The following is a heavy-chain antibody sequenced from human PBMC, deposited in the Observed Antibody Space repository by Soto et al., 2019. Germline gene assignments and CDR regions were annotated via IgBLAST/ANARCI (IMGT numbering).Heavy chain of an antibody. Sequence: SETLSLTCPVSGGSISSYYWSWIRQPPGKGLEWIGYIYYSGSTNYNPSLKSRVTISVDTSKNQFSLKLSSVTAADTAVYYCARESHLFFDYWGQGTLVTVSS. CDR2: IYYSGST. J-gene: IGHJ4*02. V-gene: IGHV4-59*01. CDR3: ARESHLFFDY. CDR1: GGSISSYY.